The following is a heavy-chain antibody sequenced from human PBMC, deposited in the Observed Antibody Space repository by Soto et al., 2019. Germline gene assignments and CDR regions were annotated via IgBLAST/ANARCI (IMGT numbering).Heavy chain of an antibody. V-gene: IGHV4-39*07. D-gene: IGHD1-7*01. CDR2: IYYSGST. CDR1: GGSISSSSYY. J-gene: IGHJ4*02. Sequence: SETLSLTCTVSGGSISSSSYYWGWIRQPPGKGLEWIGSIYYSGSTYYNPSLKSRVTISVDTSKNQFSLKLSSVTAADTAVYYCARYFGYNWNYVWIDYWGQGTLVTVSS. CDR3: ARYFGYNWNYVWIDY.